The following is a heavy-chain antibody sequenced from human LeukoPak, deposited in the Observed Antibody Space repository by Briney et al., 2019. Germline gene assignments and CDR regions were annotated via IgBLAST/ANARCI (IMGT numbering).Heavy chain of an antibody. CDR2: ISSSSSTI. Sequence: PGGSLRLSCAASGFTFGSYSMNWVRQAPGKGLEWVSYISSSSSTIYYADSVKSRFTISRDNAKNSLYLQMNSLRADDTAVYYCARRPDSSGYYSDFWGQGTLVTVSS. CDR3: ARRPDSSGYYSDF. D-gene: IGHD3-22*01. V-gene: IGHV3-48*01. J-gene: IGHJ4*02. CDR1: GFTFGSYS.